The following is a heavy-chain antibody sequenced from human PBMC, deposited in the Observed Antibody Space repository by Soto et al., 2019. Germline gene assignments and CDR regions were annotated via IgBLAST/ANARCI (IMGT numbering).Heavy chain of an antibody. CDR2: IWYDGGNK. D-gene: IGHD3-22*01. CDR3: ARARYDRSGFSTFDI. V-gene: IGHV3-33*01. Sequence: GGPLGLSCAAAGFPFRSYDMGWVRRAPGKGLEWVAVIWYDGGNKYYADSVKGRFTISRDNSKNTLYLQMNSLRAEDTAVYYCARARYDRSGFSTFDICGQGTMVSVSS. CDR1: GFPFRSYD. J-gene: IGHJ3*02.